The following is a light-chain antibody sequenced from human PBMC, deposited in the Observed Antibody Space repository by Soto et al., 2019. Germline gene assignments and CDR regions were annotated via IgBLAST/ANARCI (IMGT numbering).Light chain of an antibody. Sequence: DIRMTQSPSSLSASVGDRVTITCRASQGITRSLNWYQQKPGKAPKLLIYAAASLQSGVPSRFSGSGSGTDFTLTISSLQPEDFATYYCQQSYSTPPYTFGQGTKVDIK. CDR2: AAA. CDR1: QGITRS. CDR3: QQSYSTPPYT. J-gene: IGKJ2*01. V-gene: IGKV1-39*01.